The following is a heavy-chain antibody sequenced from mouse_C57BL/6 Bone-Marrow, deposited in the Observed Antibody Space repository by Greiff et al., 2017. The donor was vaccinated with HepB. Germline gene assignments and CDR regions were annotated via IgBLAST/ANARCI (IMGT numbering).Heavy chain of an antibody. CDR1: GFSFNTYA. J-gene: IGHJ1*03. V-gene: IGHV10-1*01. D-gene: IGHD2-3*01. CDR2: IRSKSNNYAT. Sequence: EVKLVESGGGLVQPKGSLKLSCAASGFSFNTYAMNWVRQAPGKGLEWVARIRSKSNNYATYYADSVKDRFTISRDDSESMLYLQMNNLKTEDTAMYYCVSLYDGYSWYFDVWGTGTTVTVSS. CDR3: VSLYDGYSWYFDV.